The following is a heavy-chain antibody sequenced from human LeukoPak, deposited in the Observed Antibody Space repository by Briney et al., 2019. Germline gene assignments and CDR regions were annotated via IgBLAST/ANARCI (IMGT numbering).Heavy chain of an antibody. V-gene: IGHV4-34*01. CDR1: GGSFSDYY. J-gene: IGHJ4*02. CDR2: ITHSGST. CDR3: ARGGGYNTIDY. Sequence: SETLSLTCAVYGGSFSDYYWTWIRQPPGKGLEWIGEITHSGSTNYNPSLKSRVTISVDTSKNQFFLKLSSVTAADTAVYYCARGGGYNTIDYWGQGTLVTVSS. D-gene: IGHD5-24*01.